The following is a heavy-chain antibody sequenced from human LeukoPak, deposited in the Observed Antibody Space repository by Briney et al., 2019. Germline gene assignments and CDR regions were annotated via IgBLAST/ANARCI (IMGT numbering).Heavy chain of an antibody. CDR1: GFTFSNYA. Sequence: GGSLRLSCAASGFTFSNYAMSWVRQSPGKGLEWVSAISASDYGTFYADSVRGRFTISRDNSKDTLYLHMNSLRAEDTAVYYCARDRDPYYYDSSGYEPLGAFDIWGQGTMVTVSS. J-gene: IGHJ3*02. CDR2: ISASDYGT. D-gene: IGHD3-22*01. V-gene: IGHV3-23*01. CDR3: ARDRDPYYYDSSGYEPLGAFDI.